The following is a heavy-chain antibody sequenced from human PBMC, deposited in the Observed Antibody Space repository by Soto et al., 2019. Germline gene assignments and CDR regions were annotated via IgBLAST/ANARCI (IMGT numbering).Heavy chain of an antibody. CDR2: FDPEDGET. CDR3: ATGSPSDTAMVTIPYCFDY. Sequence: ASVKVSCKVSGYTLTELSMHWVRQAPGKGLEWMGGFDPEDGETIYAQRFQGRVTMTEDTSTDPAYMELSSLRSDDTAVYYCATGSPSDTAMVTIPYCFDYWGQGTLVTVS. D-gene: IGHD5-18*01. CDR1: GYTLTELS. J-gene: IGHJ4*02. V-gene: IGHV1-24*01.